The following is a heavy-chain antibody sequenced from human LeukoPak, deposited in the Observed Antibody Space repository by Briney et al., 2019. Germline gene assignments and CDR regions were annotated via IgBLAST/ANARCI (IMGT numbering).Heavy chain of an antibody. D-gene: IGHD3-16*01. V-gene: IGHV3-30*02. CDR2: IQKDGSNK. Sequence: PGGSLRLSCGASGFTFRSYGVHWVRQAPGKGLEWVACIQKDGSNKYYGDSVKGRFTISRDNSKNTLYLQMNSLRVEDTAVYYCAKEMYDYVWGSYFENWGQGTLVTVSS. J-gene: IGHJ4*02. CDR3: AKEMYDYVWGSYFEN. CDR1: GFTFRSYG.